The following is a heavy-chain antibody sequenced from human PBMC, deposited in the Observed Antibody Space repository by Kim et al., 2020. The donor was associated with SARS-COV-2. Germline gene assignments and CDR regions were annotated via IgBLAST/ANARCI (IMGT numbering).Heavy chain of an antibody. CDR3: ARRSIFGVVDY. D-gene: IGHD3-3*01. CDR2: IYYSGST. Sequence: SETLSLTCTVSGGSISSSSYYWGWIRQPPGKGLVWIGSIYYSGSTYYNPSLKSRVTISVDTSKNQFSLKLSAVTAADTAVYYCARRSIFGVVDYWGQGTLVTVSS. J-gene: IGHJ4*02. V-gene: IGHV4-39*01. CDR1: GGSISSSSYY.